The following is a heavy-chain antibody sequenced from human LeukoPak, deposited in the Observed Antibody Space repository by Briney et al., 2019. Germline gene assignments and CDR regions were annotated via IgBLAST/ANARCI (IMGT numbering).Heavy chain of an antibody. CDR2: ISWNSGSI. CDR1: GFTFDDYA. J-gene: IGHJ5*02. V-gene: IGHV3-9*01. Sequence: PGRSLRLSCAASGFTFDDYAMHWVRQAPGQGLEWVSGISWNSGSIGYADSVKGRFTISRDNAKNSLYLQMNSLRAEDTALYYCAKDKGGGYDLGNWFDPWGQGTLVTVSS. CDR3: AKDKGGGYDLGNWFDP. D-gene: IGHD5-12*01.